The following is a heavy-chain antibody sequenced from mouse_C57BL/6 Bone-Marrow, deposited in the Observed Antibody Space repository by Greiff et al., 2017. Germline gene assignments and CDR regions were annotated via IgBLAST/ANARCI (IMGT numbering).Heavy chain of an antibody. CDR1: GYTFTSYW. CDR2: IYPSDSET. J-gene: IGHJ3*01. CDR3: ARREYYYGSSPFAY. Sequence: QVQLQQPGAELVRPGSSVKLSCKASGYTFTSYWMDWVKQRPGQGLEWIGNIYPSDSETHYNQKFKDKATLTVDKSSSTAYMQLSSLTSEDSAVYYCARREYYYGSSPFAYWGQGTLVTVSA. D-gene: IGHD1-1*01. V-gene: IGHV1-61*01.